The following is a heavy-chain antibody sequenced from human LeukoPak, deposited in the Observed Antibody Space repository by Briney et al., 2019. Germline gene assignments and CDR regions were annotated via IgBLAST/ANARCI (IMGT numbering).Heavy chain of an antibody. CDR2: IKQDGSEK. V-gene: IGHV3-7*01. CDR3: ARAGIYYDSSGHLSYYMDV. Sequence: PGGSLRLSCSASGFTFSSYWMSWVRQAPGKGLEWVANIKQDGSEKYYVDSVKGRFTISRDNAKNSLYLQMNSLRAEDTAVYYCARAGIYYDSSGHLSYYMDVWGKGTTVTVSS. D-gene: IGHD3-22*01. CDR1: GFTFSSYW. J-gene: IGHJ6*03.